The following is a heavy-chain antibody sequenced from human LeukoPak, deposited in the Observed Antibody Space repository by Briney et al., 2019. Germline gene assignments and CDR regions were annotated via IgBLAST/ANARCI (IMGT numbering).Heavy chain of an antibody. J-gene: IGHJ3*02. Sequence: GGSLRLSCAASGFTFSSYWMSWVRQAPGKGLEWVANIKQDGSEKYYVDSVKGRFTISRDNAKNSLYPQMNSLRAEDTAVYYCARDGSPGAFDIWGQGTMVTVSS. D-gene: IGHD1-26*01. CDR2: IKQDGSEK. CDR3: ARDGSPGAFDI. CDR1: GFTFSSYW. V-gene: IGHV3-7*01.